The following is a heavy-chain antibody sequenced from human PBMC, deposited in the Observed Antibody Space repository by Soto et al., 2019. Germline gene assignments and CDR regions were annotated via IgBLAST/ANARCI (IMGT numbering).Heavy chain of an antibody. Sequence: XAVKVSCTASGYPFSSYYRHWVRQAPGQGLEWMGIINPSGGSTSHAQKFQGRVTMTRDTSTSTVYMELSSLRSEDTAVYYCARDPENDRVPAADPGQIWPNYYYYYGMDVWGHGTTVTVSS. CDR1: GYPFSSYY. D-gene: IGHD2-2*01. V-gene: IGHV1-46*01. J-gene: IGHJ6*02. CDR3: ARDPENDRVPAADPGQIWPNYYYYYGMDV. CDR2: INPSGGST.